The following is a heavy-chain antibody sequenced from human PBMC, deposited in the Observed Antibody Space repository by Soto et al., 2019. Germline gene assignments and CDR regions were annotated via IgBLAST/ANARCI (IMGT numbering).Heavy chain of an antibody. Sequence: GSLILSCAASGFTFSRYWMNWVRQAPGKGLEWVANIKQDGTEKNYVDSVKGRFTISRDNARNSLYLQMDSLRAEDTAVYFCARGDTPMITGMDSFDIWGQGTMVTVSS. CDR3: ARGDTPMITGMDSFDI. V-gene: IGHV3-7*01. CDR2: IKQDGTEK. CDR1: GFTFSRYW. D-gene: IGHD5-18*01. J-gene: IGHJ3*02.